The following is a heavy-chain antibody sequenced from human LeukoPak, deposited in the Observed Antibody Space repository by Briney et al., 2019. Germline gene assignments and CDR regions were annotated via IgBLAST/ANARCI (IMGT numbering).Heavy chain of an antibody. CDR1: GLTFSSYE. J-gene: IGHJ4*02. Sequence: GGSLTLSCAASGLTFSSYEMNWARQAPGKGLEWVSYISSSGSTIYYADSVKGRFTISRDNAKNSLYPQMNSLRAEDTAVYYCARTVGATGYWGQGTLVTVSS. CDR3: ARTVGATGY. D-gene: IGHD1-26*01. V-gene: IGHV3-48*03. CDR2: ISSSGSTI.